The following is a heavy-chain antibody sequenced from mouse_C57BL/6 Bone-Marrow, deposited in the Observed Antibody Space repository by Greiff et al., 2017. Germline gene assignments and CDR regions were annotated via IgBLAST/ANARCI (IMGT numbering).Heavy chain of an antibody. V-gene: IGHV5-9-1*02. CDR2: ISSGGDYI. Sequence: EVNVVESGEGLVKPGGSLKLSCAASGFTFSSYAMSWVRQTPEKRLEWVAYISSGGDYIYYADTVKGRFTISRDNARNTLYLQMSSLKSEDTAMYYCTAFGDYVRYYAMDYWGQGTSVTVSS. J-gene: IGHJ4*01. D-gene: IGHD2-4*01. CDR1: GFTFSSYA. CDR3: TAFGDYVRYYAMDY.